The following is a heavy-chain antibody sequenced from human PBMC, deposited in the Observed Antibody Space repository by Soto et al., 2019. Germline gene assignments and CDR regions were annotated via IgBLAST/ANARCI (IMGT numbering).Heavy chain of an antibody. D-gene: IGHD3-16*01. CDR2: INAGNGNT. CDR3: ARAHYVWGCHGYGMDV. V-gene: IGHV1-3*05. Sequence: QVQLVQSGAEEKKPGASVKVSCKASGYTFISNAMHWVRQAPGQRLEWMGWINAGNGNTKYSQKFQGRVTIRRDTAASTAYMELSSLRYEDTAVYYCARAHYVWGCHGYGMDVWGLGTTVTVSS. J-gene: IGHJ6*02. CDR1: GYTFISNA.